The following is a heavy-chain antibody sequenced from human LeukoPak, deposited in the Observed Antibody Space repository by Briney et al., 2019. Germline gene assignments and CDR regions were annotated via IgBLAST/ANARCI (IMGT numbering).Heavy chain of an antibody. D-gene: IGHD4-17*01. Sequence: SETLSLTCTVSGGSISSYYWSWIRQPPGKGLEWIGYIYYSGSTNYNPSLKSRVTISVDTSKNQFSLKLSSVTAADTAVYYCASNEVVTTVTTVGWFDPWGQGTLVTVSS. CDR3: ASNEVVTTVTTVGWFDP. J-gene: IGHJ5*02. V-gene: IGHV4-59*01. CDR1: GGSISSYY. CDR2: IYYSGST.